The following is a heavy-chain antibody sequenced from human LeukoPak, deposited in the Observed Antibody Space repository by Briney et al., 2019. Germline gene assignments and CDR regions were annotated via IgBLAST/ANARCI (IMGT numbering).Heavy chain of an antibody. D-gene: IGHD1-7*01. V-gene: IGHV1-2*02. Sequence: ASVKVSCKASGYTFTGYYMHWVRQAPGQGLEWMGWINPNSGGTNYAQKFQGRVTMTRDTSISTAYMELSRLRSDDTAVYYCARDGLELRNGWFDPWGQGTLVTVSS. CDR2: INPNSGGT. CDR3: ARDGLELRNGWFDP. CDR1: GYTFTGYY. J-gene: IGHJ5*02.